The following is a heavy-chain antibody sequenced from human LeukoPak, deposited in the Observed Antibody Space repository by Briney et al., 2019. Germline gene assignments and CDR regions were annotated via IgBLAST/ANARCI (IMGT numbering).Heavy chain of an antibody. J-gene: IGHJ4*02. V-gene: IGHV4-61*02. Sequence: PSQTLSLTCNVSGDSISSGSYYWSWIRQPAGKGLEWIGRVYGSRTTNYNPSLKSRVTMSVDTSKNQFSLNLKSVTAADTAVYYCARAEQAGYSSGWYDYSFDYWGQGTLVTVSS. D-gene: IGHD6-19*01. CDR1: GDSISSGSYY. CDR2: VYGSRTT. CDR3: ARAEQAGYSSGWYDYSFDY.